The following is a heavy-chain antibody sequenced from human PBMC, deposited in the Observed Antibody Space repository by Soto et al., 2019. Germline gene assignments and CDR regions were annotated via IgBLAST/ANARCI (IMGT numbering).Heavy chain of an antibody. CDR3: AKDRDYGGVASYFDY. D-gene: IGHD4-17*01. CDR1: GVTFSKYG. CDR2: ISYDGNSK. V-gene: IGHV3-30*18. Sequence: QVQLVESGGGVVQPGGSLRLSCVVAGVTFSKYGMHWVRQAPGKGLEWVAAISYDGNSKYYAASVRGRFAISRDNSNNTVHLEMHDLRGEDTAVYYCAKDRDYGGVASYFDYWGQGTLVSVSS. J-gene: IGHJ4*02.